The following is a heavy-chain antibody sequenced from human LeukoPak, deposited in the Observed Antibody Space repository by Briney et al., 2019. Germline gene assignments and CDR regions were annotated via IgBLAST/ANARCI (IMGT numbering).Heavy chain of an antibody. CDR2: VSGSAKNT. V-gene: IGHV3-23*01. D-gene: IGHD3-3*01. CDR3: AKSHRGGLRFLVGFFYMDV. CDR1: GFTFDNYA. Sequence: GRSLRLSCAASGFTFDNYAMSWVRQAPGPGLEGFSAVSGSAKNTYSADSVKGRFTTSRQNSNHTVYFHMNSLISQHPAVHYRAKSHRGGLRFLVGFFYMDVWGSGTAVAVSS. J-gene: IGHJ6*03.